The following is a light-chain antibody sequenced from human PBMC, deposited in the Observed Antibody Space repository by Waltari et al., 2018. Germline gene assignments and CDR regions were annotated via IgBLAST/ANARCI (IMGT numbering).Light chain of an antibody. CDR1: HSISSH. CDR2: GAS. J-gene: IGKJ1*01. Sequence: EIVMTQSPATLPVSPGARATLPCRVSHSISSHLAWYQQKPGQAPRLLICGASTRATGIPARFSGSGSGTEFTLTINSLQSEDVAVYYCQQYNLWPPWTFGQGTKVEIK. V-gene: IGKV3-15*01. CDR3: QQYNLWPPWT.